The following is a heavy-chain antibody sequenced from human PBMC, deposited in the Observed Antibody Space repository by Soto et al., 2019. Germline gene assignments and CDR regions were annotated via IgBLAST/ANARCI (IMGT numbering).Heavy chain of an antibody. CDR2: ISGTGSTI. J-gene: IGHJ6*02. CDR3: ARRLIIGNMGRYYTGMDV. D-gene: IGHD1-20*01. CDR1: GFNFNEHE. Sequence: LSGAASGFNFNEHEMRWVRQPPGKGLEWVAHISGTGSTIYYADSVKGRFTISRDNAKNSLYLQMNSLKADDTAVYYCARRLIIGNMGRYYTGMDVWGQGTTVTVSS. V-gene: IGHV3-48*03.